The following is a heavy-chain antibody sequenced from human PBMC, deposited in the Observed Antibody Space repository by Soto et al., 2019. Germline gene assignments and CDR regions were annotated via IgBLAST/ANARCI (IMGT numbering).Heavy chain of an antibody. CDR2: INWNSGSI. CDR3: AKDRGSGSYAANYYYYGMDV. Sequence: SLRHSCAASGFSFDDYARHWVLQCTFKCLGLVSGINWNSGSIGYADSVKGRFTISRDNAKTSLYLQMNSLRVEDTALYYCAKDRGSGSYAANYYYYGMDVWGQGTTVTVSS. V-gene: IGHV3-9*01. CDR1: GFSFDDYA. D-gene: IGHD3-10*01. J-gene: IGHJ6*02.